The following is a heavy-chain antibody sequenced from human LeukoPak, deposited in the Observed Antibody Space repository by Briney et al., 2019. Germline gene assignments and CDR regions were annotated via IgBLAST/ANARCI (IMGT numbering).Heavy chain of an antibody. CDR3: ARGGGGCINVLCYMDY. Sequence: GGSLRLSCAASGFTFSNYAMHWVRQAPGKGLEWVAVISYDGTYKYYADSVQGRFTISRDNSKNTLHLQMNSLRAEGTAVYYCARGGGGCINVLCYMDYWAQGPLVTVSS. V-gene: IGHV3-30*01. J-gene: IGHJ4*02. D-gene: IGHD2-8*01. CDR1: GFTFSNYA. CDR2: ISYDGTYK.